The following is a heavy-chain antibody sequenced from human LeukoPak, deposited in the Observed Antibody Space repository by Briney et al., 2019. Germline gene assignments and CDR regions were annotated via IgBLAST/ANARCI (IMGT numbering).Heavy chain of an antibody. CDR2: IYTRGST. CDR3: ARDGLIGNWFDP. V-gene: IGHV4-4*07. J-gene: IGHJ5*02. Sequence: PSETLSLTCTVSGGPISRYYWSWIRQPAGKGLEWIGRIYTRGSTNYNPSLKSRVTMSVDTSKNQFSLKLSSVTAADTAVYYCARDGLIGNWFDPWGQGTLATVSS. D-gene: IGHD3-22*01. CDR1: GGPISRYY.